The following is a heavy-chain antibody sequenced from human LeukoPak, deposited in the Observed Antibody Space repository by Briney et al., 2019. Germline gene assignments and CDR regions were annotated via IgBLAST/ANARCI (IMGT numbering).Heavy chain of an antibody. V-gene: IGHV3-23*01. Sequence: GGSLRLSCAASGFTFSIYAMSWVRQAPGEGLEWVSAISGSGSGTYYADSVKGRFTISRDNSKSTLYLQMNSLRAEDTAVYYCAQGGIVPATRVRYFQHWGQGTLVTVSS. J-gene: IGHJ1*01. CDR1: GFTFSIYA. D-gene: IGHD2-2*01. CDR2: ISGSGSGT. CDR3: AQGGIVPATRVRYFQH.